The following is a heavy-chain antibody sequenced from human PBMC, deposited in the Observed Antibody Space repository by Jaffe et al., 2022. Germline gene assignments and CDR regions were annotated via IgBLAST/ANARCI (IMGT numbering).Heavy chain of an antibody. CDR3: ARHFSIAARNLYYFDY. CDR1: GYTFTSYD. Sequence: QVQLVQSGAEVKKPGASVKVSCKASGYTFTSYDINWVRQATGQGLEWMGWMNPNSGNTGYAQKFQGRVTMTRNTSISTAYMELSSLRSEDTAVYYCARHFSIAARNLYYFDYWGQGTLVTVSS. D-gene: IGHD6-6*01. V-gene: IGHV1-8*01. J-gene: IGHJ4*02. CDR2: MNPNSGNT.